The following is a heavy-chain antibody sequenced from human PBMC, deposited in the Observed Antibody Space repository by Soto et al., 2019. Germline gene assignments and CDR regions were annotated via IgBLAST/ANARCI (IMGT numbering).Heavy chain of an antibody. Sequence: PSETLSLTCTVSGDSVSSAIFYWIWIRQAPGKGLEWIGFIYFSGSTNYNPSLKSRVTMSLDTSKNQFSLKLRSVTPADTAVYFCARVNSGRNWFDPWGQGPLVPVSS. V-gene: IGHV4-61*01. CDR1: GDSVSSAIFY. J-gene: IGHJ5*02. CDR2: IYFSGST. CDR3: ARVNSGRNWFDP. D-gene: IGHD6-19*01.